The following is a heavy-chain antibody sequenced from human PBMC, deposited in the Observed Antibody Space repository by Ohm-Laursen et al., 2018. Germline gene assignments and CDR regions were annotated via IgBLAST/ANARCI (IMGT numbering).Heavy chain of an antibody. D-gene: IGHD2-15*01. V-gene: IGHV3-11*01. CDR1: GFTFSDFY. J-gene: IGHJ5*02. CDR3: ARNLGYCSGGGCYYFDP. CDR2: ITSSGDTL. Sequence: SLRLSCAASGFTFSDFYMSWIRQAPGKGLEWISYITSSGDTLYYVDSVQGRFTISRDNAKNSLYLQMNSLRVEDTAVYYCARNLGYCSGGGCYYFDPWGQGILVTVSS.